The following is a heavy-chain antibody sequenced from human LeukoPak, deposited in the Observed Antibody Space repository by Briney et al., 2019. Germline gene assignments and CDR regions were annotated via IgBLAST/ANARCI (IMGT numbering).Heavy chain of an antibody. CDR1: GFTFSSYG. V-gene: IGHV3-48*01. Sequence: GGSLRLSCAASGFTFSSYGMNWVRQAPGKGLEWVSYISTTSSTMYYAGSVKGRFTISRDNAKNSLYLQMNSLRAEDTAVYYCTRDYSSSSGRAFDIWGQGTMVTVSS. CDR3: TRDYSSSSGRAFDI. CDR2: ISTTSSTM. J-gene: IGHJ3*02. D-gene: IGHD6-6*01.